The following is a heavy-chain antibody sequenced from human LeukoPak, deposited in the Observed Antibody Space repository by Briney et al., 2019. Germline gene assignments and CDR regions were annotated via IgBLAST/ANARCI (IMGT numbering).Heavy chain of an antibody. J-gene: IGHJ4*02. V-gene: IGHV4-34*01. Sequence: SETLSLTCAVYGGSFSCYYWSWIRQPPGKGLEWIGEINHSGSTNYNPSLKSRVTISVDTSKNQFSLKLSSVTAADTAVYYCARGKRGKGLKTYYYDSSGYLPIDYWGQGALVTVSS. CDR1: GGSFSCYY. CDR3: ARGKRGKGLKTYYYDSSGYLPIDY. D-gene: IGHD3-22*01. CDR2: INHSGST.